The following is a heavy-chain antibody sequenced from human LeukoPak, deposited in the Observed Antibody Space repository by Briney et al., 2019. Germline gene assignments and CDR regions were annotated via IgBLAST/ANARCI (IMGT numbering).Heavy chain of an antibody. Sequence: GGSLRLSCAASGFTFSSYSMNWVRQAPGKGLEWVSSISSSSSYIYYADSVKGRFAISRDNAKNSLYLQMNSLRAEDTAVYYCASTSGSYSFDYWGQGTLVTVSS. CDR2: ISSSSSYI. D-gene: IGHD1-26*01. CDR3: ASTSGSYSFDY. V-gene: IGHV3-21*01. CDR1: GFTFSSYS. J-gene: IGHJ4*02.